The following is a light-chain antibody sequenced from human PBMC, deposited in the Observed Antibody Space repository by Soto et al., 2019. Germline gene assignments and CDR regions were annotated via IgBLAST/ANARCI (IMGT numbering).Light chain of an antibody. Sequence: QSVLTQPPSVSGAPGQRVTISCTGSSSNIGAGYDVHWYQQLPGTAPKLLIYGNSNGPSGVPDRFSGSKSGTSASLAITGLQAEDEADYYCQSYDSSLSGSVVFGGGTKLTVL. CDR2: GNS. J-gene: IGLJ2*01. CDR3: QSYDSSLSGSVV. V-gene: IGLV1-40*01. CDR1: SSNIGAGYD.